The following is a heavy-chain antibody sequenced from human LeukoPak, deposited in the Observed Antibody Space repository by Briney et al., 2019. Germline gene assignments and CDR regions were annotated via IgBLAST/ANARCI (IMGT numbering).Heavy chain of an antibody. Sequence: ASVKVSCKASGYTFTGYYMHWVRQAPGQGLEWMGWINPNSGGTNYAQKFQGRVTMTRDTSISTAYMELSGLRSDDTAVYYCATDGVAADYFDYWGQGTLVTVSS. V-gene: IGHV1-2*02. CDR2: INPNSGGT. CDR3: ATDGVAADYFDY. CDR1: GYTFTGYY. D-gene: IGHD6-13*01. J-gene: IGHJ4*02.